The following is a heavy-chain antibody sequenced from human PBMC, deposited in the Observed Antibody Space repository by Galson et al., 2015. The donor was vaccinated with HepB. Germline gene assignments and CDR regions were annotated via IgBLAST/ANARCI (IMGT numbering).Heavy chain of an antibody. Sequence: SLRLSCAASGFTFSSYAMHWVRQAPGKGLEWVAVISYDGSNKYYADSVKGRFTISRDNSKNTLYLQMNSLRAEDTAVYYCARDFLVAGPLGYCSSTSCRRISFYYYYGMDVWGQGTTVTVSS. D-gene: IGHD2-2*01. V-gene: IGHV3-30-3*01. CDR1: GFTFSSYA. J-gene: IGHJ6*02. CDR3: ARDFLVAGPLGYCSSTSCRRISFYYYYGMDV. CDR2: ISYDGSNK.